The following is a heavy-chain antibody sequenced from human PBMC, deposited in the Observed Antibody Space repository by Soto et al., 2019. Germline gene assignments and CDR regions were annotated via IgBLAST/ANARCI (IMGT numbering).Heavy chain of an antibody. V-gene: IGHV1-58*01. J-gene: IGHJ4*02. D-gene: IGHD3-22*01. CDR3: AGGLIYDSSGYYFYD. CDR1: GFTFTSSA. CDR2: IVVGSGNT. Sequence: SVKVSCKASGFTFTSSAVQWVRQARGQRLEWIGWIVVGSGNTNYAQKFQERVTITRDMSTSTAYMELSSLRSEDTAVYYCAGGLIYDSSGYYFYDWGQGTLVTVPS.